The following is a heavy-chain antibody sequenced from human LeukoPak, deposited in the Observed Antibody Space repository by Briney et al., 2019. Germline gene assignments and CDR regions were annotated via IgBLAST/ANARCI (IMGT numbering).Heavy chain of an antibody. J-gene: IGHJ4*02. Sequence: SETLSLTCVVSGYSISSGYYWGWIRQPPGNGLEWIGSIYHSGSTYYNPSLKSRVTISVDTSKNQFSLKLSSVTAADTAVYYCARVNVVVVAATRSHYFDYWGQGTLVTVSS. D-gene: IGHD2-15*01. V-gene: IGHV4-38-2*01. CDR1: GYSISSGYY. CDR2: IYHSGST. CDR3: ARVNVVVVAATRSHYFDY.